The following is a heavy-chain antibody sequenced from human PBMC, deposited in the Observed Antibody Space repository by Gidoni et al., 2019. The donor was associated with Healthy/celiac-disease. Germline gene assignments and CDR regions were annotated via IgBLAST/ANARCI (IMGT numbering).Heavy chain of an antibody. Sequence: QVQLVESGGGVVEPGRSLRLSCAASGFTFSSYGMHWVRTAPGKGLGGVAVIWYDGSNKYYADSVKGRFTISRDNSKNTLYLQMNSLRAEDTAVYYCARHDSSGYYYDYWGQGTRVTVSS. J-gene: IGHJ4*02. D-gene: IGHD3-22*01. CDR3: ARHDSSGYYYDY. V-gene: IGHV3-33*01. CDR2: IWYDGSNK. CDR1: GFTFSSYG.